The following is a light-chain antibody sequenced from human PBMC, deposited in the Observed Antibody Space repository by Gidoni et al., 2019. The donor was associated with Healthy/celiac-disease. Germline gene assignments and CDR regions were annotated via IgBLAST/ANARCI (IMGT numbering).Light chain of an antibody. CDR1: SSNIGSNT. V-gene: IGLV1-44*01. CDR2: SNN. J-gene: IGLJ2*01. Sequence: QSVLTQPPSVSGTPGQRVTISCSGSSSNIGSNTVNWYQQLPGTAPKLLIYSNNQRPSGVPDRFSGSKSGTSASLAISGLQSEDEADYHCAAWDDSLNGVVFGGGTKLTVL. CDR3: AAWDDSLNGVV.